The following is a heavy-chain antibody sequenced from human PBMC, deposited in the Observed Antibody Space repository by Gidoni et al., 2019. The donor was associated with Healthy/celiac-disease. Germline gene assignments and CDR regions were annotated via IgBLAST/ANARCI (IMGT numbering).Heavy chain of an antibody. CDR1: GGSISSGGYY. J-gene: IGHJ5*02. Sequence: QGQLQESGPGLVKPCQTLSITCTVSGGSISSGGYYWSWIRQRPGKVLEWIGYIYYSGTTYYNPSLKSRVTISVETSKNQFSLKLSSVTAADTAVYYCARENPYNWFDPWGQGTLVTVSS. CDR3: ARENPYNWFDP. CDR2: IYYSGTT. V-gene: IGHV4-31*03.